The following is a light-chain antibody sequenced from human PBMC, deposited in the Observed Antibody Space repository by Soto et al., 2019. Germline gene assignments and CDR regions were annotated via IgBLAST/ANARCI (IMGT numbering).Light chain of an antibody. Sequence: SYELTQPPSVSVAPGKTATITCEGNNIASKSVHWYQQKPGQAPVLVIFYHSDRPSGIPARFSGSNPGNTATLTISRVEAGDEADYYCQVWDSSSDHYVFGTGTKLTVL. J-gene: IGLJ1*01. CDR1: NIASKS. V-gene: IGLV3-21*04. CDR2: YHS. CDR3: QVWDSSSDHYV.